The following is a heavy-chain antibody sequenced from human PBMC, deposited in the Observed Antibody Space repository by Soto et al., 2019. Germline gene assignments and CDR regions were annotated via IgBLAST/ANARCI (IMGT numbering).Heavy chain of an antibody. CDR1: GYTFTGYY. Sequence: ASVKVSCKASGYTFTGYYIHWVRQAPGQGLEWMGGVNPNSGASNYAQKFQGRVTMTRDTSISTGYMELSRLRSDDTAVYYCARYCSSTSCQFDPWGQGTLVTVSS. D-gene: IGHD2-2*01. CDR3: ARYCSSTSCQFDP. J-gene: IGHJ5*02. CDR2: VNPNSGAS. V-gene: IGHV1-2*02.